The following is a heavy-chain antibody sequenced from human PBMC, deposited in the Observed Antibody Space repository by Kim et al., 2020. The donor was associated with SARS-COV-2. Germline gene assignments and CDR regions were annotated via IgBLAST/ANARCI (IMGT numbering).Heavy chain of an antibody. J-gene: IGHJ6*02. CDR3: ARDYYDSSGYFVHYGMDV. D-gene: IGHD3-22*01. CDR2: IKQDGSEK. V-gene: IGHV3-7*01. Sequence: GGSLRLSCAASGFTFSSYWMSWVRQAPGKGLEWVANIKQDGSEKYYVDSVKGRFTISRDNAKNSLYLQMNSLRAEDTAVYYCARDYYDSSGYFVHYGMDVWGQGTTVTVSS. CDR1: GFTFSSYW.